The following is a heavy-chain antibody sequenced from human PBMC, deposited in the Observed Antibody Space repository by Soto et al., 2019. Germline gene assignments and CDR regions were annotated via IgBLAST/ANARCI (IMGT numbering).Heavy chain of an antibody. CDR3: ARELSSYGELDS. CDR2: VSSDGNTK. V-gene: IGHV3-30-3*01. J-gene: IGHJ4*02. D-gene: IGHD4-17*01. CDR1: GFIFSNYA. Sequence: QVQLVESGGDVVQPGRSLRLSCVASGFIFSNYAIQWVRQAPGKGLDWVAVVSSDGNTKFYADSVRGRFTISRDNSKNTVFLQIDSLRPGDTARYYCARELSSYGELDSWGQGTLVTVSP.